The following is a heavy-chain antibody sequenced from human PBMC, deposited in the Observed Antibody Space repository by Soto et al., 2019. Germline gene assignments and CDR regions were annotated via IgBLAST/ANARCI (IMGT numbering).Heavy chain of an antibody. V-gene: IGHV1-69*13. CDR1: GCTFSIYA. J-gene: IGHJ5*02. D-gene: IGHD2-15*01. CDR2: IIPIFGTA. CDR3: ARDGSGPWGWFDP. Sequence: SVKVSCKASGCTFSIYAISWVRQAPGQGLEWMGGIIPIFGTANYAQKFQGRVTITADESTSTAYMELSSLRSEDTAVYYCARDGSGPWGWFDPWGQGTLVTVS.